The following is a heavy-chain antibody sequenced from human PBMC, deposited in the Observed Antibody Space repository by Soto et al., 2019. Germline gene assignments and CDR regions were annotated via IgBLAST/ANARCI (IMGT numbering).Heavy chain of an antibody. V-gene: IGHV1-46*01. J-gene: IGHJ3*02. CDR1: GYTFTSDY. Sequence: GASVKVSCKASGYTFTSDYLHWVRQAPGQGLEWMGIINPSSGGTTYAQKFQGRVTMTRDTSTSTVYMDLSSLTSEDTAVYYCAKDRRAFDIWGQGTMVTVSS. CDR2: INPSSGGT. CDR3: AKDRRAFDI.